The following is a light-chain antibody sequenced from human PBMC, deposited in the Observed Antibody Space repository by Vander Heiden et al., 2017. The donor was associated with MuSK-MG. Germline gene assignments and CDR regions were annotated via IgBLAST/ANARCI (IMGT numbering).Light chain of an antibody. CDR2: SNN. J-gene: IGLJ2*01. V-gene: IGLV1-44*01. CDR1: NSNIGVNT. Sequence: QSVLTQPPSASGTPGQSVTISCSGSNSNIGVNTVNWYQQLPGTAPKLLIYSNNQRPSGVPDRLSGSKSGTSASLAISGLQSEDEADYYCAAWDDSLNGPVFGGGAKLTVL. CDR3: AAWDDSLNGPV.